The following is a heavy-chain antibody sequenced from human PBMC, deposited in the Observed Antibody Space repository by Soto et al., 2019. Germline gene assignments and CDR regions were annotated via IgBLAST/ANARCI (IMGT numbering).Heavy chain of an antibody. CDR1: GFILSGYD. Sequence: XVSLKLSCVASGFILSGYDMHWVRQATGEGLEWVSAIGTAGDPYYSGSVKGRFTISGGNAENSVYLQMNSLRAGDTAVYYCARAGYDSSGYYFYAMDVWGPGTTVTVSS. V-gene: IGHV3-13*05. CDR2: IGTAGDP. CDR3: ARAGYDSSGYYFYAMDV. J-gene: IGHJ6*02. D-gene: IGHD3-22*01.